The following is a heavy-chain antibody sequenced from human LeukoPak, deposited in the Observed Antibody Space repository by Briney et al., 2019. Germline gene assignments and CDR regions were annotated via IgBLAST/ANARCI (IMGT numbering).Heavy chain of an antibody. J-gene: IGHJ4*02. CDR2: INHSGST. CDR1: GGSFSGYY. V-gene: IGHV4-34*01. CDR3: ANLNWGSSKNGGVDC. Sequence: PSETLSLTCAVYGGSFSGYYWSWIRQPPGKGLEWIGEINHSGSTNYNPSLKSRVTISLDTSKNQFSLKLSSVTAADTAVYYCANLNWGSSKNGGVDCGGQGTKVTVSS. D-gene: IGHD3-16*01.